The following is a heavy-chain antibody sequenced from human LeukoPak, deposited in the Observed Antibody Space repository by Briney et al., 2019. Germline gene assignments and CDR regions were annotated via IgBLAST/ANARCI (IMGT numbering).Heavy chain of an antibody. V-gene: IGHV3-33*06. CDR1: GFTFSSYG. CDR2: IWYGGSNK. CDR3: AKSRSGSANWALQIFDN. J-gene: IGHJ4*02. Sequence: PGGSLRLSCAASGFTFSSYGMHWVRQAPGKGLEWVAVIWYGGSNKYYADSVKGRFTISRDNSKNSLFVQMNSLRAEDTAVYFCAKSRSGSANWALQIFDNWGQGTLVTVSS. D-gene: IGHD1-1*01.